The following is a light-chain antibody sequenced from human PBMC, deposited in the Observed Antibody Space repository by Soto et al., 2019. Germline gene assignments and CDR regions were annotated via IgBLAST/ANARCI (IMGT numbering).Light chain of an antibody. CDR1: QSISNW. CDR3: QQYNSNSWT. Sequence: DVQMTQSPSTLSASVVDRFTITFGASQSISNWLAWYQQKPGKAPKLLIYDAPSLESGVPSRFSGSGSGADFTLTISSLQPDDFATYYCQQYNSNSWTFGQGTKVDIK. V-gene: IGKV1-5*01. J-gene: IGKJ1*01. CDR2: DAP.